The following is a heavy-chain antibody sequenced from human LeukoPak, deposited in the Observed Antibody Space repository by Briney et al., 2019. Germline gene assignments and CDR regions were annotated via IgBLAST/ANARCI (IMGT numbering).Heavy chain of an antibody. J-gene: IGHJ2*01. CDR2: IYYSGST. V-gene: IGHV4-59*01. Sequence: SETLSLTCTVSGGSISSYYWSWIRQPPGKGLEWLGYIYYSGSTNYNPSLKSRVTISVDTSKNQFSLKLSSVTAADTAVYYCARAFRIRAAAGLFDLWGRGTLVTVSS. D-gene: IGHD6-13*01. CDR1: GGSISSYY. CDR3: ARAFRIRAAAGLFDL.